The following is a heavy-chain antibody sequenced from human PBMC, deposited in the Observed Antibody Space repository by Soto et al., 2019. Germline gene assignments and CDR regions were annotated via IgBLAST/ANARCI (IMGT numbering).Heavy chain of an antibody. V-gene: IGHV1-2*02. CDR2: INPNSGGT. CDR3: AKLVSSPLRYFDL. J-gene: IGHJ2*01. CDR1: GYTFTGYY. Sequence: ASVKVSCKASGYTFTGYYMHWVRQAPGQGFEWMGWINPNSGGTNYAQKFQGRVTMTRDTSISTAYMELSRLRSDDTAVYYCAKLVSSPLRYFDLWGRGTLVTVSS. D-gene: IGHD6-6*01.